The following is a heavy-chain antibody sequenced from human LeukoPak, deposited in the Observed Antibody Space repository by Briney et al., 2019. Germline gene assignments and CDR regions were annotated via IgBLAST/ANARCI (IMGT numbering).Heavy chain of an antibody. J-gene: IGHJ4*02. Sequence: GGSLRLSCAASGFTFSSYEMNWVRQAPGKGLEWVSYISSSGSTIYCADSVKGRFTISRDNAKNSLYLQMNSLRAEDTAVYCCARELRWDGDYWGQGTLVTVSS. V-gene: IGHV3-48*03. CDR3: ARELRWDGDY. CDR1: GFTFSSYE. D-gene: IGHD1-26*01. CDR2: ISSSGSTI.